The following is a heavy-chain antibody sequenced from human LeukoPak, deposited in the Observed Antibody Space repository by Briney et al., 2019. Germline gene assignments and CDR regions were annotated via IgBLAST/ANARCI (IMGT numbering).Heavy chain of an antibody. D-gene: IGHD3-22*01. CDR3: ARGGPGPVAYYYDSSGYYYYDD. CDR2: INPNRGGT. V-gene: IGHV1-2*02. CDR1: GYMFTGYY. Sequence: ALVRACCKAFGYMFTGYYMHWVRQSPGQGLEWMGWINPNRGGTNYAQKFQGRVTMTRGTSTSTDYMEMSRMRSADTAVYYCARGGPGPVAYYYDSSGYYYYDDWGQGTLVTVSS. J-gene: IGHJ4*02.